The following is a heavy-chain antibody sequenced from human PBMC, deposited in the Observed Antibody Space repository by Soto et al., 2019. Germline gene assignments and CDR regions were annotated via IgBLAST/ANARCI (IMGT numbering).Heavy chain of an antibody. Sequence: EVQLVESGGALVQPGGSLRLSCTASGFTFSGFWMHWVRQAPGKGLVWVSRINGDGSVTNYADSVKGRFTLSRDNAKNTMYLQMNSLRVEDTAVYYCVRLKKTSGWGAFDYWGQGTLVTVSS. D-gene: IGHD6-19*01. CDR2: INGDGSVT. J-gene: IGHJ4*02. CDR3: VRLKKTSGWGAFDY. CDR1: GFTFSGFW. V-gene: IGHV3-74*01.